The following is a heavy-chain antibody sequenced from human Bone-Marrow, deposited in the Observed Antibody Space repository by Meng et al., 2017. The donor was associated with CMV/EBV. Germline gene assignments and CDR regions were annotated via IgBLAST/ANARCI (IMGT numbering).Heavy chain of an antibody. CDR1: GGSFSGYY. CDR3: ARGGFWSGYYPPSY. J-gene: IGHJ4*02. D-gene: IGHD3-3*01. V-gene: IGHV4-34*01. CDR2: INHSGST. Sequence: SETLSLTCAVYGGSFSGYYWSWIRQPPGKGLEWIGEINHSGSTNYNPSLKSRVTISVDTSKNQFSLKLSSVTAADTAVYYCARGGFWSGYYPPSYWGQGTPVTVSS.